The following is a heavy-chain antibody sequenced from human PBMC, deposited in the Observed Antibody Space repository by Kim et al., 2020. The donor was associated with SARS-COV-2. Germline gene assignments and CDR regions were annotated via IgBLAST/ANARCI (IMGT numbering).Heavy chain of an antibody. CDR3: TTDQDYDSSGKFDY. J-gene: IGHJ4*02. Sequence: AAPVKGRFTISRDDSKNTLYLQMNSLKTEDTAVYYCTTDQDYDSSGKFDYWGQGTLVTVSS. V-gene: IGHV3-15*01. D-gene: IGHD3-22*01.